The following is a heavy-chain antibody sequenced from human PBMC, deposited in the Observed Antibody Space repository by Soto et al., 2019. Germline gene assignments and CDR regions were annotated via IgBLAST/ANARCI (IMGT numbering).Heavy chain of an antibody. CDR1: GGSISNSY. D-gene: IGHD2-2*01. CDR3: ARDVEKYGWFDP. Sequence: ETLSLTCNVSGGSISNSYWTWIRQPPGKRLEWIGYIYYSGFTTYNPSLKSRVTMSIDTSKSQFSLKLRSVTSADTAVYYCARDVEKYGWFDPWGQGTLVTVSS. J-gene: IGHJ5*02. CDR2: IYYSGFT. V-gene: IGHV4-59*12.